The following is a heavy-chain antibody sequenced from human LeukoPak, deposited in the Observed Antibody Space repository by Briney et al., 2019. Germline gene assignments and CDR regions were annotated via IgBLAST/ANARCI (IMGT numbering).Heavy chain of an antibody. V-gene: IGHV3-33*06. CDR1: GFTFSGYG. CDR2: IWYDGNNK. Sequence: PGRSLRLSCAASGFTFSGYGMHWVRQAPDKGLEWVAIIWYDGNNKYYADSVKGRFTISRDSSKNTLYLQMNSLRVEDTAVYYCAKDWGYTTMVSYYFDYWGQGALVTVSS. D-gene: IGHD5-18*01. CDR3: AKDWGYTTMVSYYFDY. J-gene: IGHJ4*02.